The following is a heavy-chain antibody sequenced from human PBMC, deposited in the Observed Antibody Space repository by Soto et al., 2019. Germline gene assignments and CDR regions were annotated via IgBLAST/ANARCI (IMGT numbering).Heavy chain of an antibody. V-gene: IGHV4-4*02. Sequence: SETLSLTCAVSGGSISSSNWWSWVRQPPGKGLEWIGEIYHSGSTNYNPSLKSRVTISVDKSKNQFSLKLSSVTAADTAVYYCARDSRNIVVATPINWFDPWGQGTLVTVSS. D-gene: IGHD2-15*01. CDR2: IYHSGST. J-gene: IGHJ5*02. CDR3: ARDSRNIVVATPINWFDP. CDR1: GGSISSSNW.